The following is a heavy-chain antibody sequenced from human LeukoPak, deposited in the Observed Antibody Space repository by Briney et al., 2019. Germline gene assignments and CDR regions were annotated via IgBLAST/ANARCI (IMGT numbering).Heavy chain of an antibody. Sequence: GESLKISCKGSGYSFTSYWIGWVRQMPGKGLEWVGIIYPGDSDTRYSPSFQGQVTISADKSISTAYLQWSSLKASDTAMYYCASPRWLQFHAFDIWGQGTMVTVSS. V-gene: IGHV5-51*01. J-gene: IGHJ3*02. CDR1: GYSFTSYW. CDR2: IYPGDSDT. CDR3: ASPRWLQFHAFDI. D-gene: IGHD5-24*01.